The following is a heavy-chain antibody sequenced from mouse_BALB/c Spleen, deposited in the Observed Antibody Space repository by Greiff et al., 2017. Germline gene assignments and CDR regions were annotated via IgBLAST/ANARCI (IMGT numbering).Heavy chain of an antibody. Sequence: EVQGVESGGGLVKPGGSLKLSCAASGFAFSSYDMSWVRQTPEKRLEWVAYISSGGGSTYYPDTVKGRFTISRDNAKNTLYLQMSSLKSEDTAMYYCARGNPFAYWGQGTLVTVSA. V-gene: IGHV5-12-1*01. CDR1: GFAFSSYD. J-gene: IGHJ3*01. CDR2: ISSGGGST. CDR3: ARGNPFAY. D-gene: IGHD2-1*01.